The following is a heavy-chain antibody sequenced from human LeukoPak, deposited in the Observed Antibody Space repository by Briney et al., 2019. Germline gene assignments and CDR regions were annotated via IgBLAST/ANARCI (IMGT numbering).Heavy chain of an antibody. V-gene: IGHV4-59*01. CDR2: VLYVGSI. CDR3: AKSIVVVATAMRVKNWFDP. D-gene: IGHD2-2*01. CDR1: GGSISAYY. Sequence: SETLSLTCTVSGGSISAYYWSWIRQPPGKGLEWIGNVLYVGSINYNPSLKSRVTISVDTSKKQFSLKLASVTAADTAVYYCAKSIVVVATAMRVKNWFDPWGQGTLVTVSS. J-gene: IGHJ5*02.